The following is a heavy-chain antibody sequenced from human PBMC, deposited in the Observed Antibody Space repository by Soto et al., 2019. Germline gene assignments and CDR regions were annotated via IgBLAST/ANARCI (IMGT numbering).Heavy chain of an antibody. CDR2: INQDGSEK. Sequence: EVQLVESGGDLVQPGGSLGLSCEASGFSSRICYMNWVRQSPGKGLEWVANINQDGSEKNYGDAVKGRFTISRDNDKNSLYLQMNSLRAEDTAVYYCAREDDYGDRTYFDQWGRGTLVTVSS. V-gene: IGHV3-7*05. CDR1: GFSSRICY. J-gene: IGHJ4*02. D-gene: IGHD4-17*01. CDR3: AREDDYGDRTYFDQ.